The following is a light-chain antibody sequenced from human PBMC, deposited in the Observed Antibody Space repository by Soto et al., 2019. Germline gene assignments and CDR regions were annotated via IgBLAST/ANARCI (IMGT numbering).Light chain of an antibody. CDR3: QQYGSSPS. J-gene: IGKJ4*01. Sequence: EIFLTQSPATLSLSQWEIATLSWWASQSVSSNYLAWYQQKPGLAPRLLIYDASRRATGIADRFSGSGSGTDFTLTISGLEPEDFAVYYCQQYGSSPSFGGGTKVDI. CDR1: QSVSSNY. V-gene: IGKV3D-20*01. CDR2: DAS.